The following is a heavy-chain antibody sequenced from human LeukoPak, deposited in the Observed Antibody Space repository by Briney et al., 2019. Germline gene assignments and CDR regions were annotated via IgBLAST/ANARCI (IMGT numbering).Heavy chain of an antibody. V-gene: IGHV1-18*01. CDR1: GYTFISYG. Sequence: ASVKVSCKASGYTFISYGISWVRQAPGQGLEWMGWISAYNGNTNYAQKFQGGVTMTTDTSTSTAYMELWSLTSDDAAVYYCARDLRGSCPDYWGQGTLVTVSS. D-gene: IGHD2-2*01. J-gene: IGHJ4*02. CDR2: ISAYNGNT. CDR3: ARDLRGSCPDY.